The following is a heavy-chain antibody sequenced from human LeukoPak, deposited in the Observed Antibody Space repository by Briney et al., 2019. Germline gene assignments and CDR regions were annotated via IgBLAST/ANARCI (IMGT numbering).Heavy chain of an antibody. Sequence: GGSLRLSCAASGFTFGSYAMTWVRQAPGKGLEWVSSLSGTGGTTYYADSVKGRFTISRDNSKNTLYLQLNSLRAEDAAVYYCAKSLAISGSNYGMDVWGQGTTVTVSS. CDR1: GFTFGSYA. CDR3: AKSLAISGSNYGMDV. J-gene: IGHJ6*02. V-gene: IGHV3-23*01. D-gene: IGHD3-10*01. CDR2: LSGTGGTT.